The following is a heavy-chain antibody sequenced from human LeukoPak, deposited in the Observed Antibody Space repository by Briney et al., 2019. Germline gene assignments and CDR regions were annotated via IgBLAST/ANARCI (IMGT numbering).Heavy chain of an antibody. CDR2: IYPGDSDT. V-gene: IGHV5-51*01. Sequence: GESLKISCEGSGYSFTTYWIGWVRQLPGKGLEWMGIIYPGDSDTRDSPPFQGQVTISADKSITTAYLQWNNLKASDTAIYYCARQFGSWFDYWGQGTLVTVSS. J-gene: IGHJ4*02. D-gene: IGHD6-13*01. CDR1: GYSFTTYW. CDR3: ARQFGSWFDY.